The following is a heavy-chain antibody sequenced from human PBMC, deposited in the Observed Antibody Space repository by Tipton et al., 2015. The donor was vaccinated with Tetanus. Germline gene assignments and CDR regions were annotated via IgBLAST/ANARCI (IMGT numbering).Heavy chain of an antibody. CDR3: ARGVWFGPGPRYYFDY. CDR2: IYSSGST. J-gene: IGHJ4*02. V-gene: IGHV4-4*07. Sequence: TLSLTCTVSGVSISSYYWSWIQQPAGKGLEWIGRIYSSGSTHYNPSLKSRVTMSLDTSKNQFSLKLNSVTAADTAVYYCARGVWFGPGPRYYFDYWGQGTLVTVSS. CDR1: GVSISSYY. D-gene: IGHD3-10*01.